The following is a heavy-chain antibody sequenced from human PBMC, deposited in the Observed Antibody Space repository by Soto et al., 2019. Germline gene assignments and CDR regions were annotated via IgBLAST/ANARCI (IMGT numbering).Heavy chain of an antibody. CDR2: ISGSGGST. CDR3: AKEVSLGSTVDLGY. Sequence: GGSLRLSCAASGFTFSIFAMSWVRQSPGKGLEWVSTISGSGGSTYYADAVKGRFTISRDNSMDTLYLQMKSLRVEDTAIYYCAKEVSLGSTVDLGYWGQGTLVTVSS. CDR1: GFTFSIFA. J-gene: IGHJ4*02. V-gene: IGHV3-23*01. D-gene: IGHD7-27*01.